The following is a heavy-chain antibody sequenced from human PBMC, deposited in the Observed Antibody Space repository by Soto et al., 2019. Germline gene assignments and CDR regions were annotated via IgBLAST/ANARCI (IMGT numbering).Heavy chain of an antibody. CDR1: GGSISSSNW. J-gene: IGHJ6*02. Sequence: SETLSLTCAVSGGSISSSNWWSWVRQPPGRGLEWIGEIYHSGSTNYNPSLKCRVTISVDKSKNQFSLKLSSVTAADTAVYYCARDVAAPAAILDYYYYGMDVRGQGTTVTVSS. D-gene: IGHD2-2*02. CDR2: IYHSGST. V-gene: IGHV4-4*02. CDR3: ARDVAAPAAILDYYYYGMDV.